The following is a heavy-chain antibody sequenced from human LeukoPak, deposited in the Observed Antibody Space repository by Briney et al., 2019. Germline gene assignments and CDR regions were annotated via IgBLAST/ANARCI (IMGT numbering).Heavy chain of an antibody. J-gene: IGHJ4*02. V-gene: IGHV4-39*07. CDR1: GGSISSSSYY. D-gene: IGHD6-19*01. Sequence: KPSETLSLTCTVSGGSISSSSYYWGWIRQPPGKGLEWIGSIYYSGSTYYNPSLKSRVTISVDTSKNQFSLQLSSVTPEDTAVYYCARDRGNGWNHPADWGQGTLVTVSS. CDR2: IYYSGST. CDR3: ARDRGNGWNHPAD.